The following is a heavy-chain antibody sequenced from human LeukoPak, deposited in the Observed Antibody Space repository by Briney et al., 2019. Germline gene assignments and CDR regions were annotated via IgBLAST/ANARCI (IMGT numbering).Heavy chain of an antibody. CDR3: GASRQYVGAFDI. Sequence: GGSLRLSCAASGFTFSTSGIHWVRQAPGKGLEWVAFIRNDESDRKYADSVKGRFTISRDNSRNLGYLQMNSLRAEDTAIYYCGASRQYVGAFDIWGQGALVTVSS. CDR2: IRNDESDR. CDR1: GFTFSTSG. V-gene: IGHV3-30*02. D-gene: IGHD2-2*01. J-gene: IGHJ3*02.